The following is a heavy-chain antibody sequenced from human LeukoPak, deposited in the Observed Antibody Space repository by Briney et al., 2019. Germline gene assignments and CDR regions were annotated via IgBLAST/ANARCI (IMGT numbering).Heavy chain of an antibody. CDR3: TATDTTFDY. J-gene: IGHJ4*02. D-gene: IGHD1-26*01. CDR2: TYYKSRWYN. Sequence: SQTLSLTCAISGDSVSRNSVTWNWIRQTALRGLEWLGRTYYKSRWYNDYAVSVKSRITVNPDTSKNQFSLQLSSVTPEDSAIYYCTATDTTFDYWGQGSLVTVSS. CDR1: GDSVSRNSVT. V-gene: IGHV6-1*01.